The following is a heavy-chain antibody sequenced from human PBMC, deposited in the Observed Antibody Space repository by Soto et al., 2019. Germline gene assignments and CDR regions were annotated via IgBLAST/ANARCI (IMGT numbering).Heavy chain of an antibody. Sequence: QVQLVQSGAEVKKPGSSVKVSCKASGGTFSSYAISWVRQAPGQGLEWMGGIIPIFGTANYAQKFQGRVTITADESTSPAYMELSSLKSEDTAVYYCAASRGGYYDSSGYFDYWGQGTLVTVSS. V-gene: IGHV1-69*01. CDR1: GGTFSSYA. D-gene: IGHD3-22*01. J-gene: IGHJ4*02. CDR3: AASRGGYYDSSGYFDY. CDR2: IIPIFGTA.